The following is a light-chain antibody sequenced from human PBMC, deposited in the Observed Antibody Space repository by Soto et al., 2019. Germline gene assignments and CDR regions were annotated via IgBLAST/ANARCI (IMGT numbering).Light chain of an antibody. V-gene: IGKV3-15*01. CDR3: QQYNNWPLT. Sequence: EIVMTQSPATLSVSPGERATLSCRASQSVSSDFAWYEQKPGQAPRLLIYGASTRAIGIPARFSGSGSGTEFTFTISSLQSEDFAIYYCQQYNNWPLTFGGGTKVEIK. J-gene: IGKJ4*01. CDR1: QSVSSD. CDR2: GAS.